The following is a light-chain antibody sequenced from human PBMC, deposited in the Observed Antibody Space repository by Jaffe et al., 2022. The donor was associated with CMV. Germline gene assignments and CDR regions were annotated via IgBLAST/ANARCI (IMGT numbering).Light chain of an antibody. CDR2: GAS. CDR1: QSISSY. V-gene: IGKV1-39*01. Sequence: DIQMTQSPSSLSASVGDRVTITCRASQSISSYLNWYQQKAGKAPKLLIYGASDLQSGVPPRFSGRGSGTEFTLTISSLQREDFASYYCQQSYSIPVTFGGGTKVEIK. J-gene: IGKJ4*01. CDR3: QQSYSIPVT.